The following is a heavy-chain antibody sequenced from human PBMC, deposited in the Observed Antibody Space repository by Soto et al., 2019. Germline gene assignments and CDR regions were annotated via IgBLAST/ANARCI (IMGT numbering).Heavy chain of an antibody. Sequence: QVQLQESGPGLVKPSQTLSLTCTVSGGSIRSGGYYWSWVRQHPGKGLEWIGYIYYSGNTDYNPSLKSRVTISVDTSKNQFSLKLSSVTAADTAVYYCARTRISSNWFDHWGQGTLVMVSA. D-gene: IGHD3-10*01. CDR1: GGSIRSGGYY. V-gene: IGHV4-31*03. J-gene: IGHJ5*02. CDR2: IYYSGNT. CDR3: ARTRISSNWFDH.